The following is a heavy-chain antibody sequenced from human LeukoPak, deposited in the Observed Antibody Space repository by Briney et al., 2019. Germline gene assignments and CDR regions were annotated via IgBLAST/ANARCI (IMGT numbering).Heavy chain of an antibody. D-gene: IGHD3-10*01. V-gene: IGHV3-74*01. Sequence: GGSLRLSCAASGFTFSSYWMHWVRQVPGKGLVWVSRINTDGTNTTYADSVKGRFTMSRDNAKSRLYLQMNSLRAEDTAVYYCAKDSAETITMVRGVTFDYWGQGTLVTVSS. CDR1: GFTFSSYW. J-gene: IGHJ4*02. CDR3: AKDSAETITMVRGVTFDY. CDR2: INTDGTNT.